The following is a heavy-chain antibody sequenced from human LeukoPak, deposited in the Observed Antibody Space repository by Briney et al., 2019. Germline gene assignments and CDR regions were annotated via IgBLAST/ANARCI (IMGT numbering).Heavy chain of an antibody. V-gene: IGHV3-21*01. CDR3: AKIAAAGTDY. J-gene: IGHJ4*02. CDR2: ISSSSSYV. D-gene: IGHD6-13*01. Sequence: GGSLRLSCAASGFTFSSYSMNWVRQAPGKGLEWVSSISSSSSYVYYADSVKGRFTISRDNAKNSLYLQMNSLRAEDTAVYYCAKIAAAGTDYWGQGTLVTVSS. CDR1: GFTFSSYS.